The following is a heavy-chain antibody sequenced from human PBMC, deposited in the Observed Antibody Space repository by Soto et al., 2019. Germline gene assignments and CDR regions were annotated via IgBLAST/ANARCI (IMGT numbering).Heavy chain of an antibody. J-gene: IGHJ4*02. D-gene: IGHD1-26*01. CDR2: INTGNGHT. CDR3: ARALGATTPPDY. CDR1: GYTFTNYA. V-gene: IGHV1-3*04. Sequence: QGHLVQSGAEVKKPGASVKVSCEASGYTFTNYAMLWVRQAPGQRLEWMGWINTGNGHTEYSQNFQGRVTITRDSSATTVYMELSSLRSEDTTVYYCARALGATTPPDYWGQGTLVTVSS.